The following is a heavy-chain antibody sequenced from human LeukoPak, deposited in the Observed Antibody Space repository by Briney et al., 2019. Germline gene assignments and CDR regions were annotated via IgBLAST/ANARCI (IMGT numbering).Heavy chain of an antibody. J-gene: IGHJ6*03. CDR1: GFTFSSYV. CDR2: ITSSGAYI. D-gene: IGHD1-26*01. Sequence: GSLRLSCAASGFTFSSYVMNWVRQAPGKALEWVSSITSSGAYIFYADSVKGRFTISRDNAKDSLYLQMNSLGPEDTAVYYCARDPYSGNYGNYYYYYMDVWGKGTTVTISS. V-gene: IGHV3-21*01. CDR3: ARDPYSGNYGNYYYYYMDV.